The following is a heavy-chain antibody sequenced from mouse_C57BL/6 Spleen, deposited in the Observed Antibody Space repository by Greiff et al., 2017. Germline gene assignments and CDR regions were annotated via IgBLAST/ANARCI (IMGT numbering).Heavy chain of an antibody. CDR1: GYTFSSYG. CDR2: IDPNSGGT. CDR3: ASSYYYGSGYGWYFAD. V-gene: IGHV1-72*01. J-gene: IGHJ1*03. D-gene: IGHD1-1*01. Sequence: QVQLQQPGAELVKPGASVKLSCKASGYTFSSYGMHWVKQRPGRGLEWIGRIDPNSGGTKYNEKVKSKATLTVDKASSTAYLQLSSLTSEESAVYYCASSYYYGSGYGWYFADWGTGTMVTVSS.